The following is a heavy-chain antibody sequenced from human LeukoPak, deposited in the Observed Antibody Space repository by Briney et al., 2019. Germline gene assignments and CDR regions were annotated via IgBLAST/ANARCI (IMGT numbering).Heavy chain of an antibody. V-gene: IGHV3-33*01. CDR3: ARGEPPYYDFWSGYFRYDY. Sequence: PGGSLRLSCAASGFTFSSYGMHWVRQAPGKGLEWVAVIWYDGSNKYYADSVKGRLTISRDNSKNTLYLQMNSLRAEDTAVYYCARGEPPYYDFWSGYFRYDYWGQGTLVTVSS. J-gene: IGHJ4*02. D-gene: IGHD3-3*01. CDR2: IWYDGSNK. CDR1: GFTFSSYG.